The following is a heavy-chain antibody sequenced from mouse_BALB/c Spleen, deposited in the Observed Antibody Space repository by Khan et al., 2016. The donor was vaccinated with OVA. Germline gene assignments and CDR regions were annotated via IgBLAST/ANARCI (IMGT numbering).Heavy chain of an antibody. CDR1: GYTFTSYW. D-gene: IGHD1-1*01. Sequence: DLVKPGTSVKLSCKASGYTFTSYWINWIKQRPGQGLEWIGRIGPGSSNTFYNEMFKGKAALTVDTSSSTAYIHLSSLSSEDSAVYVRSRENDYGRSCDGMDYWGQGTSVTVSS. J-gene: IGHJ4*01. CDR2: IGPGSSNT. V-gene: IGHV1S41*01. CDR3: SRENDYGRSCDGMDY.